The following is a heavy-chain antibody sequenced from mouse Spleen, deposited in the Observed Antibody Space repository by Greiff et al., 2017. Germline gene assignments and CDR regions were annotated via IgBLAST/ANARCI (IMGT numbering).Heavy chain of an antibody. J-gene: IGHJ1*01. CDR2: ISSGGGNT. CDR1: GFTFSSYA. CDR3: ARKDWDWYFDV. V-gene: IGHV5-9*04. D-gene: IGHD4-1*01. Sequence: EVKLVESGGGLVKLGGSLKLSCAASGFTFSSYAMSWVRQTPEKRLEWVATISSGGGNTYYPDSVKGRFTISRDNAKNTLYLQMSSLKSEDTAMYYCARKDWDWYFDVWGAGTTVTVSS.